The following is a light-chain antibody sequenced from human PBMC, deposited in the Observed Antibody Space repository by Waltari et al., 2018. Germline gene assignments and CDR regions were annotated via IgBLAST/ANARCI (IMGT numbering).Light chain of an antibody. J-gene: IGKJ1*01. V-gene: IGKV1-5*03. Sequence: QLTQSPSTLSASVGDRVTITCRASQNVNRWLAWYQQKPGKAPKLLIDKASNLETGVPSRVSGSGSGTEFTLTINSLQPDDFATYYCQQYINYWTFGQGTKVESK. CDR2: KAS. CDR3: QQYINYWT. CDR1: QNVNRW.